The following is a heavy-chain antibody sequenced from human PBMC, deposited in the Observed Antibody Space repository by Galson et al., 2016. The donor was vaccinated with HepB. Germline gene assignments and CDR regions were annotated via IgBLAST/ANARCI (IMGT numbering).Heavy chain of an antibody. Sequence: SLRLSCAASGFTFSDYGMHWVRQAPDKGLEWVTVIAHDGSIAFYADSVKGRFTASRDSSRNTLYLQMNNLINEDSALYYCTKEPARRVSGWYFEEWGQGTLVTVSS. CDR3: TKEPARRVSGWYFEE. D-gene: IGHD6-19*01. CDR2: IAHDGSIA. J-gene: IGHJ4*02. V-gene: IGHV3-30*18. CDR1: GFTFSDYG.